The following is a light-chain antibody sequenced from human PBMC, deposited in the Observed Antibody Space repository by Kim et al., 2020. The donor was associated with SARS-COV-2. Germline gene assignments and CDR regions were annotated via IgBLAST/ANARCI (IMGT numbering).Light chain of an antibody. J-gene: IGLJ1*01. CDR2: DVT. V-gene: IGLV2-14*03. CDR1: SSDIGAFNY. CDR3: SSYTTANTRL. Sequence: GQSFTIPLAGTSSDIGAFNYVSWFQQHPGKAPKLMIYDVTERPSGISNRFSGSTSGNTASLTISGLQAEDEADYYCSSYTTANTRLFGTGTKVTVL.